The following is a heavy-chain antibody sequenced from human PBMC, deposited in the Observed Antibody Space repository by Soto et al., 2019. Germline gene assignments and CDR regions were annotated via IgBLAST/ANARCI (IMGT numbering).Heavy chain of an antibody. D-gene: IGHD3-10*01. CDR1: GGSISSYY. V-gene: IGHV4-59*01. J-gene: IGHJ1*01. CDR2: IYYSGST. Sequence: SETLSLTCTVSGGSISSYYWSWIRQPPGKGLEWIGYIYYSGSTNYNPSLKSRVTISVDTSKNQFSLKLSSVTAADTAVYYCARELFGRRVLFALCGQGSLVPGSS. CDR3: ARELFGRRVLFAL.